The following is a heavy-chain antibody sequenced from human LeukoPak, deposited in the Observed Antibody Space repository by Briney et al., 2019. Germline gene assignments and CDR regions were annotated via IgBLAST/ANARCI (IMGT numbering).Heavy chain of an antibody. CDR3: ARHLYYDILTGYYNDAFDI. J-gene: IGHJ3*02. CDR2: INHSGST. D-gene: IGHD3-9*01. CDR1: GGSFSGYY. V-gene: IGHV4-34*01. Sequence: SETLSLTCAVYGGSFSGYYWSWIRQPPGKGLEWIGEINHSGSTNYNPSLKSRVTISVDTSKNQFSLKLSSVTAADTAVYYCARHLYYDILTGYYNDAFDIWGQGTMVTVSS.